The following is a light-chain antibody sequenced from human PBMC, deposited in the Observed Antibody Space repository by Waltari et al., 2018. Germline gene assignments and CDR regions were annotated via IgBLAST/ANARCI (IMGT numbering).Light chain of an antibody. CDR2: DVS. CDR3: CSYAGSYTLYV. V-gene: IGLV2-11*01. J-gene: IGLJ1*01. Sequence: QSALTQPRSVSGSPGQSVTISCTGTSSDVGGYNYVSWYQQHPGKAPKRMIYDVSKRPSGVPDRVSGSKSGNTASLTISGRQAADEADYYCCSYAGSYTLYVFGTGTKVTVL. CDR1: SSDVGGYNY.